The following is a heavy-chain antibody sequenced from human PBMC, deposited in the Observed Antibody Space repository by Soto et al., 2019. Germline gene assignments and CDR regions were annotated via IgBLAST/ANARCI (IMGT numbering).Heavy chain of an antibody. V-gene: IGHV4-59*08. CDR2: IFYSGST. CDR3: AGHYSDSSGYYVSPYYFDY. J-gene: IGHJ4*02. D-gene: IGHD3-22*01. CDR1: GGTINNYA. Sequence: SEPQSLTSTVPGGTINNYAWGWVRQNPGKELEWIGYIFYSGSTNYSPSLKSRVTISVDTSKSHFSLKLSSVTAADTAVYFCAGHYSDSSGYYVSPYYFDYWGQGTPVTVSS.